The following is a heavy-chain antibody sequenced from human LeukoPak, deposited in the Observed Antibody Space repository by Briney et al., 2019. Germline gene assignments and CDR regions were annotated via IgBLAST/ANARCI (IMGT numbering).Heavy chain of an antibody. J-gene: IGHJ4*02. CDR3: ARGPPHYYDSSGYYFDY. Sequence: ASVKVSCKASGYTFTSYYMHWVRQAPGQGLEWVGIINPSGGSTSYAQKFQGRVTMTRDTSTSTVYMELSSLRSEDTAVYYCARGPPHYYDSSGYYFDYWGQGTLVTVSS. CDR1: GYTFTSYY. V-gene: IGHV1-46*01. CDR2: INPSGGST. D-gene: IGHD3-22*01.